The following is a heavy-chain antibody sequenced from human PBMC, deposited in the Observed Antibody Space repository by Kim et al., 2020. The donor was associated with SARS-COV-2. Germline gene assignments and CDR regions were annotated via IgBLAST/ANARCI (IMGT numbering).Heavy chain of an antibody. CDR3: ARRQFTSGWYYFDY. Sequence: TDSVKGRFTTCRDNAKNTLYLQMNSLRAEDTAVYYCARRQFTSGWYYFDYWGQGTLVTVSS. D-gene: IGHD6-19*01. J-gene: IGHJ4*02. V-gene: IGHV3-74*01.